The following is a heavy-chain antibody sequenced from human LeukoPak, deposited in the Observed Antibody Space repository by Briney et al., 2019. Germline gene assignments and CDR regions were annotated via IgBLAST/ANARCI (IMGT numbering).Heavy chain of an antibody. V-gene: IGHV1-8*01. CDR2: MNPNSGNT. CDR1: GYTFTSYD. Sequence: APVKVSCKASGYTFTSYDINWVRQATGQGLEWMGWMNPNSGNTGYAQKFQGRVTMTEDTSTDTAYMELSSLRSEDTAVYYCATLPPVDFWTRPYFDYWGQGTLVTVSS. CDR3: ATLPPVDFWTRPYFDY. D-gene: IGHD3/OR15-3a*01. J-gene: IGHJ4*02.